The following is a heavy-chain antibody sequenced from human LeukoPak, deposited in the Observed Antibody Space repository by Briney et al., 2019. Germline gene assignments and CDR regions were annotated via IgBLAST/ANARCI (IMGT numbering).Heavy chain of an antibody. CDR2: IYYSGST. Sequence: SETLSLTCTVSGGSISSYYWSWIRQPPGKGLEWIGYIYYSGSTNYNPSLKSRVTISVDTSKNQFSLKLSSVTAADTAVYYCARDFYRPLRRGSYYYYYMDVWGKGTTVTISS. V-gene: IGHV4-59*01. J-gene: IGHJ6*03. CDR1: GGSISSYY. CDR3: ARDFYRPLRRGSYYYYYMDV. D-gene: IGHD3-16*02.